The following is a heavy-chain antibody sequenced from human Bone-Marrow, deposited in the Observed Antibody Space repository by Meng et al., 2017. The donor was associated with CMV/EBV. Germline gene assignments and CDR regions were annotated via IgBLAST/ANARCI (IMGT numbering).Heavy chain of an antibody. CDR2: IYPGDYDT. J-gene: IGHJ4*02. CDR1: GYGFTSYW. V-gene: IGHV5-51*01. Sequence: KVSCKGSGYGFTSYWIGWVRQMPGKGLEWMRNIYPGDYDTRYSPAFQGQVTISADKSIRTAYLQGSSLKASDTAMYYCARFKERAARRGDNWGQGKLVTVSS. CDR3: ARFKERAARRGDN. D-gene: IGHD6-6*01.